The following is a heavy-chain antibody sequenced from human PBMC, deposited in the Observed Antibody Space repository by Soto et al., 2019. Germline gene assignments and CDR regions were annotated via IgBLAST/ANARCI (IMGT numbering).Heavy chain of an antibody. D-gene: IGHD7-27*01. Sequence: QVQLVQSGTEVKKPGSSVKVACQASVDNFNNYAINWVRQAPGQGLEWMGGLVPIFLTANYAQKCQGRVTITADRSTSTAYMELSSLISEDTADYYCTRGLGYSASWGQGTLVTVSS. CDR1: VDNFNNYA. CDR2: LVPIFLTA. J-gene: IGHJ4*02. V-gene: IGHV1-69*06. CDR3: TRGLGYSAS.